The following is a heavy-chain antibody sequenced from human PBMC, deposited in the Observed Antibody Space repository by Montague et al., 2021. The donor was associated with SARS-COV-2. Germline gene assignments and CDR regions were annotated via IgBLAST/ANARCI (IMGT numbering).Heavy chain of an antibody. CDR3: ARRVATAGIFDY. J-gene: IGHJ4*02. CDR1: GASIRSDSYY. D-gene: IGHD6-13*01. V-gene: IGHV4-39*02. Sequence: SETLSLTCNVSGASIRSDSYYWGWVRQPPGKGLEWIGVVYSSGSSYCNPSLKSRVTISVDTSQNHVSLRLSSVTAADTAVYFCARRVATAGIFDYWGQGTLVTVSS. CDR2: VYSSGSS.